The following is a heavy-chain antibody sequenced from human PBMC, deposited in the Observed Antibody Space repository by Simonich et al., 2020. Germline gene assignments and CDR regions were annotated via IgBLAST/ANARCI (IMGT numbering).Heavy chain of an antibody. CDR3: ASRRGNYYYYGMDV. V-gene: IGHV4-38-2*01. Sequence: QVQLQESGPGLVKPSETLSLTCAVSGYSISSGYYWGWIRQPPGKGLEWIGEINHSGSTNYNPSLKSRVTISVDTSKNQFSLKLSSVTAADTAVYYCASRRGNYYYYGMDVWGQGTTVTVSS. CDR2: INHSGST. CDR1: GYSISSGYY. J-gene: IGHJ6*02. D-gene: IGHD4-17*01.